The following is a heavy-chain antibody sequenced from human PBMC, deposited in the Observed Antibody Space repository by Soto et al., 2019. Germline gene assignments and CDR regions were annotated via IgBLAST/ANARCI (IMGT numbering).Heavy chain of an antibody. CDR2: ISSSSSYT. V-gene: IGHV3-11*06. Sequence: QVQLVESGGGLVKPGGSLRLSCAASGFTFSDYYMSWIRQAPGKGLEWVSYISSSSSYTNYADSVKGRFTISGDNAKKSLYLQMNSLRAEDTAVYYCARVGYCSGGSCYGAFDIWGQGTMVTVSS. J-gene: IGHJ3*02. D-gene: IGHD2-15*01. CDR3: ARVGYCSGGSCYGAFDI. CDR1: GFTFSDYY.